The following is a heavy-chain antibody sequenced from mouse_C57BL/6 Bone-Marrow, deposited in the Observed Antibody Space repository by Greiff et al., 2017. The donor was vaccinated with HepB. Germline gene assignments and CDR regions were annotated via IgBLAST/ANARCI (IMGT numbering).Heavy chain of an antibody. CDR1: GYTFTDYY. CDR2: INPNNGGT. D-gene: IGHD1-1*01. J-gene: IGHJ2*01. CDR3: AKHYYPFDY. V-gene: IGHV1-26*01. Sequence: EVQLQQSGPELVKPGASVKISCKASGYTFTDYYMNWVKQSHGKSLEWIGDINPNNGGTSYNQKFKGKATLTVDKSSSTAYMELRSLTSEDSAVYYCAKHYYPFDYWGQGTTLTVSS.